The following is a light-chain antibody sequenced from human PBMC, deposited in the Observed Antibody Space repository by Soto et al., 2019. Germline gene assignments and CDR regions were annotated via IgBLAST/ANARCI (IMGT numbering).Light chain of an antibody. V-gene: IGLV2-14*01. Sequence: QSALTQPASVSGSPGQSITISCTGTSSDVGGYNYVSWYQQHPCKAPKLIIYYVTNRPSGVSSRFSGSKSGNTASLTISGLQAEDEADYYCSSYTGSSTPWVFGGGTKVTVL. J-gene: IGLJ3*02. CDR1: SSDVGGYNY. CDR2: YVT. CDR3: SSYTGSSTPWV.